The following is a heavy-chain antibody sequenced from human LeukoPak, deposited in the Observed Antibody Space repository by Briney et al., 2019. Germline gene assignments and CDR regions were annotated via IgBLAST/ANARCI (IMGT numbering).Heavy chain of an antibody. CDR1: GYTFLNYA. D-gene: IGHD2-15*01. CDR2: ITAYNGNT. J-gene: IGHJ5*02. CDR3: ARDCSGGTCSSFWFDP. Sequence: ASVKVSFKASGYTFLNYAITWVRQAPGQGLEWMGWITAYNGNTNCAQKFQGRVTMTTDTSTTTAYMELRNLKSDDTAVYYCARDCSGGTCSSFWFDPWGQGTLVTVSS. V-gene: IGHV1-18*01.